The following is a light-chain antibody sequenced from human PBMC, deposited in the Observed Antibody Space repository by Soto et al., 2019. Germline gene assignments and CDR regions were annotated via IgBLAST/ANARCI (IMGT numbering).Light chain of an antibody. J-gene: IGLJ2*01. CDR2: LNSDGSH. CDR1: SGHRTYA. Sequence: QPVLTQSPSASASLGASVTLTCTLSSGHRTYAIAWLQQQPEKGPRHLMKLNSDGSHNKGDGIPDRFSGSSSGAERYLTISSLQSEDEADYYCQTWGTGIVVFGGGTKLTVL. CDR3: QTWGTGIVV. V-gene: IGLV4-69*01.